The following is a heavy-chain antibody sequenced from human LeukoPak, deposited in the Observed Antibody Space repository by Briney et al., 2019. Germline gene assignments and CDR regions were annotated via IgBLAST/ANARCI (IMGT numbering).Heavy chain of an antibody. V-gene: IGHV3-48*01. CDR2: ISSSSRTI. D-gene: IGHD3-3*01. CDR3: ARLFWNGYYPISFDHYYGMDV. J-gene: IGHJ6*02. CDR1: AFTLSNYR. Sequence: GGSLRLSCAASAFTLSNYRMAWVRQAPGKGLEWISYISSSSRTIYYADSVKGRFTISRDNAKNSLSVQMTTLRAEDTAVYYCARLFWNGYYPISFDHYYGMDVWGQGTTVTVSS.